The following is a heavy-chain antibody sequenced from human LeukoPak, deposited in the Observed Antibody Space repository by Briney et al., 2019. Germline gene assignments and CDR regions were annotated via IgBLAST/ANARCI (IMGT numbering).Heavy chain of an antibody. CDR3: AKDLLDIVATTGPFDY. V-gene: IGHV3-30*18. Sequence: GRSLRLSCAASGFTFSSYGMHWVRQAPGKGLEWVAVISYDGSNKYYADSVKGRFTISRDNSKNTLYLQMNSLRAEDTAVYYCAKDLLDIVATTGPFDYWGQGTLVTVSS. D-gene: IGHD2-15*01. CDR1: GFTFSSYG. J-gene: IGHJ4*02. CDR2: ISYDGSNK.